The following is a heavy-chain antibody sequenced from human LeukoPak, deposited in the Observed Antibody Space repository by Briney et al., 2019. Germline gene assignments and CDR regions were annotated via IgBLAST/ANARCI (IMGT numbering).Heavy chain of an antibody. D-gene: IGHD3-10*01. J-gene: IGHJ4*02. V-gene: IGHV4-39*01. CDR3: GRHFPETGRDEQPLEY. CDR1: GGSISSSDSY. Sequence: SETLSLTCTVSGGSISSSDSYWAWVRQPPGKGLEWIGSICFSRTTYYNPSLKSRVAMSIDTSKNHFSLKVASVTAADTAVYYCGRHFPETGRDEQPLEYWGQGSLFTVSS. CDR2: ICFSRTT.